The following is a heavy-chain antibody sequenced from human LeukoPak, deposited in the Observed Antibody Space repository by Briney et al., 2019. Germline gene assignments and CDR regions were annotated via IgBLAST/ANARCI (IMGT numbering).Heavy chain of an antibody. V-gene: IGHV3-23*01. D-gene: IGHD5-18*01. CDR1: GFTFSSYA. CDR3: ARDLNTYGSHYFDY. Sequence: GASLRLSCAASGFTFSSYAMSWVRQAPGKGLEWVSAISGSGGSTYYADSVKGRFTISRDNSKNTLYLQMNSLRAEDTAVYYCARDLNTYGSHYFDYWGQGTLVTVSS. CDR2: ISGSGGST. J-gene: IGHJ4*02.